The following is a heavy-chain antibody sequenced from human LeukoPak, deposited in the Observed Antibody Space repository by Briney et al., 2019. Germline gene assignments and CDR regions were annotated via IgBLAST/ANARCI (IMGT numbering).Heavy chain of an antibody. V-gene: IGHV4-30-2*01. D-gene: IGHD6-19*01. CDR3: ARGWDSVTGLSPDAFDI. Sequence: SQTLSLTCTVSGGSISSGDYSWSWIRQPPGKGLEWIGEINHSGSTNYNPSLKSRVTISVDTSWSQFSLKMTSVTAADTAVYYRARGWDSVTGLSPDAFDIWGQGTMVTVSS. CDR1: GGSISSGDYS. CDR2: INHSGST. J-gene: IGHJ3*02.